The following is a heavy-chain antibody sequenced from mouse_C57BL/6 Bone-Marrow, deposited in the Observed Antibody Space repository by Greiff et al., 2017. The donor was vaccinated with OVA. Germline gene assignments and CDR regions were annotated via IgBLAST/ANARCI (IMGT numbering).Heavy chain of an antibody. CDR1: GYTFTDYE. CDR2: IDPETGGT. CDR3: TTTVVAPFDY. D-gene: IGHD1-1*01. V-gene: IGHV1-15*01. J-gene: IGHJ2*01. Sequence: QVQLQQSGAELVRPGASVTLSCKASGYTFTDYEMHWVKQTPVHGLEWIGAIDPETGGTAYNQKFKGKAILTADKSSSTAYMELRSLTSEDSAVYYGTTTVVAPFDYWGQGTTLTVSS.